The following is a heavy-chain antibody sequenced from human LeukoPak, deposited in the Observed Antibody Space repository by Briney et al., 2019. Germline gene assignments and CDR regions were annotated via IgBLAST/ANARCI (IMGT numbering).Heavy chain of an antibody. CDR3: ARVLPGTTDFDY. Sequence: PGGSLRLSCAASGFTFSSYAMHWVRQAPGKGLEWVAVISYDGSNKYYADSVKGRFTISRDNSKNTLYLQMNSLRAGDTAVYYCARVLPGTTDFDYWGQGTLVTVSS. D-gene: IGHD1-7*01. V-gene: IGHV3-30*14. J-gene: IGHJ4*02. CDR1: GFTFSSYA. CDR2: ISYDGSNK.